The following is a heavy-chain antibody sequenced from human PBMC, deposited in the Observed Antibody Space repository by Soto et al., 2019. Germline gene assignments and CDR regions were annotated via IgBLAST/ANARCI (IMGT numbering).Heavy chain of an antibody. D-gene: IGHD3-3*01. CDR3: ARDGYDFWSGYYGIIDY. CDR1: GYTFTSYG. Sequence: ASVKVSCKASGYTFTSYGISWVRQAPGQGLEWMGWISAYNGNTNYAQKIQGRVTMTTDTSTSTAYMELRSLRSDDTAVYYCARDGYDFWSGYYGIIDYWGQGTLVTVSS. CDR2: ISAYNGNT. V-gene: IGHV1-18*01. J-gene: IGHJ4*02.